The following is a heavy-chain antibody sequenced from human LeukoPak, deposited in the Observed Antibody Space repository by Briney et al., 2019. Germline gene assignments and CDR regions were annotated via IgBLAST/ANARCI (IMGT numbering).Heavy chain of an antibody. J-gene: IGHJ4*02. V-gene: IGHV3-74*01. CDR3: ASLVLPPVGY. CDR1: GFTFSSHW. D-gene: IGHD2-8*02. CDR2: INSDGRTT. Sequence: GGSLRLSCAASGFTFSSHWMHWVRQAPGKGLVWVSRINSDGRTTNYADSVKGRFTISRDNAKNMLYLQINSLRAEDTAVDYCASLVLPPVGYWGRGTLVTVSS.